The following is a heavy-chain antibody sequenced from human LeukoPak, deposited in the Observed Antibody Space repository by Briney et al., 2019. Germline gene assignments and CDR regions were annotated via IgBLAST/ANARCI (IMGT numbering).Heavy chain of an antibody. D-gene: IGHD6-19*01. CDR1: GFTFSSYG. CDR3: AKDEVGSSGWCFDY. J-gene: IGHJ4*02. V-gene: IGHV3-30*18. Sequence: GRSLRLSCAASGFTFSSYGRHWVRQAPGKGLEWVAVISYDGSNKYYADSVKGRFTISRDNSKNTLYLQMNSLRAEDTAVYYCAKDEVGSSGWCFDYWGQGTLVTVSS. CDR2: ISYDGSNK.